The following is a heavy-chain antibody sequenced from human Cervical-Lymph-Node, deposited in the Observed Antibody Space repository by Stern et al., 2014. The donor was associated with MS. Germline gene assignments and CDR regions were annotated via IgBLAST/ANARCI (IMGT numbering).Heavy chain of an antibody. D-gene: IGHD5-18*01. Sequence: QVQLVQSGAEVKKPGASVKVSCKASGYIFTGYYMHWVRQAPGQGLEWMGWINPKTGHTNYSLKYQARVTVARDTSINTVYMELSRLRSDDTAVYYCARSSVEDTAMVDLDCWGQGTLVTVSS. CDR2: INPKTGHT. CDR1: GYIFTGYY. CDR3: ARSSVEDTAMVDLDC. J-gene: IGHJ4*02. V-gene: IGHV1-2*02.